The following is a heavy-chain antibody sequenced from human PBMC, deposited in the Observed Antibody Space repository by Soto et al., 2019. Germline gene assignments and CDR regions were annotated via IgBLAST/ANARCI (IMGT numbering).Heavy chain of an antibody. CDR2: ISYDGSNK. Sequence: GGSLRLSCAASGVTFSSYAMHWVRQAPGKGLEWVAVISYDGSNKYYADSVKGRFTISRDNSKNTLYLQMNSLRAEDTAVYYCARDGLNGVNSIDYWGQGTLVTVSS. CDR3: ARDGLNGVNSIDY. D-gene: IGHD1-1*01. V-gene: IGHV3-30-3*01. CDR1: GVTFSSYA. J-gene: IGHJ4*02.